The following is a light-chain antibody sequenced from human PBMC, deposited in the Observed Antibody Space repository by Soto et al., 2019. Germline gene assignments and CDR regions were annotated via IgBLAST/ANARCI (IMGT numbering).Light chain of an antibody. J-gene: IGKJ1*01. CDR2: KAS. CDR1: QTISSW. CDR3: QHYNSYSEG. V-gene: IGKV1-5*03. Sequence: IQMTHSPSTLSASVGDRVTITCRASQTISSWLAWYQQKPGKAPKLLIYKASTLKSGVPSRFSGSGSGTEFTLTISSLQPDDFATYYCQHYNSYSEGFGQGTKVDIK.